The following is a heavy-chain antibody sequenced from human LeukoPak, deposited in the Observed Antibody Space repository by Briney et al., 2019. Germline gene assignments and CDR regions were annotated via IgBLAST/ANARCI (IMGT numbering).Heavy chain of an antibody. D-gene: IGHD3-10*01. CDR1: GGSFSGYY. Sequence: PSETLSLTCAVYGGSFSGYYWSWIRQPPGKGVEWIGEINHSGSTNYDPSLKSRVTISVDTSKNQFSLKLSSVTAADTAVYYCARDGDGSGNYVYWGQGTLVTVSS. CDR2: INHSGST. J-gene: IGHJ4*02. V-gene: IGHV4-34*01. CDR3: ARDGDGSGNYVY.